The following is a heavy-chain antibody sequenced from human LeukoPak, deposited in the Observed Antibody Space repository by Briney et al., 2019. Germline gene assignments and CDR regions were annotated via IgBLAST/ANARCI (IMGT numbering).Heavy chain of an antibody. CDR1: GFTFSSYA. Sequence: GGSLRLSRAASGFTFSSYAMSWVRQAPGKGLEWVSAISGSGGSTYYADSVKGRFTISRDNSKNTLYLQMNSLRAEDTAVYYCANRPGDPYYFDYWGQGTLVTVSS. CDR3: ANRPGDPYYFDY. D-gene: IGHD2-21*01. J-gene: IGHJ4*02. V-gene: IGHV3-23*01. CDR2: ISGSGGST.